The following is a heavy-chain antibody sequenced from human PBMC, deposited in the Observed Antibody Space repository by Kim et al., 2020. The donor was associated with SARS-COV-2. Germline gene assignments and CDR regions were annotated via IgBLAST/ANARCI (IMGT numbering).Heavy chain of an antibody. CDR2: MNPNSGNT. V-gene: IGHV1-8*01. D-gene: IGHD2-2*01. Sequence: ASVKVSCKASGYTFTSYDINWVRQATGQGLEWMGWMNPNSGNTGYAQKFQGRVTMTRNTSISTAYMELSSLRSEDTAVYYCARGGFYCSSTSCYQPHIYYYYGMDVWGQGTTVTVSS. J-gene: IGHJ6*02. CDR1: GYTFTSYD. CDR3: ARGGFYCSSTSCYQPHIYYYYGMDV.